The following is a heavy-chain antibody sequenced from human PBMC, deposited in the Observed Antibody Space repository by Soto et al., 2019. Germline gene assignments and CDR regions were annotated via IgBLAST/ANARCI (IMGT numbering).Heavy chain of an antibody. CDR2: IKQDGSGK. D-gene: IGHD5-12*01. V-gene: IGHV3-7*01. CDR3: ARGTSGYDRGYYYYYMDV. Sequence: GGSLRLSCAASGFTFSSYWMSWVRQAPGKGLEWVANIKQDGSGKYYVDSVKGRFTISRDNAKNSLYLQMNSLRAEDTDVYYCARGTSGYDRGYYYYYMDVWGKGTTVTVSS. J-gene: IGHJ6*03. CDR1: GFTFSSYW.